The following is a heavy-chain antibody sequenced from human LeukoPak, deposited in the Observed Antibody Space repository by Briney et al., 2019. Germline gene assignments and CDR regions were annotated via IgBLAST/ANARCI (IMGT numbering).Heavy chain of an antibody. CDR2: INPNSGGT. CDR3: ARDYNFDYYGSGHAGYYYGMDV. CDR1: GYTFTGYY. V-gene: IGHV1-2*02. Sequence: ASVKVSCKASGYTFTGYYMHWVRQAPGQGLEWMGWINPNSGGTNYAQKFQGRVTMTGDTSISTAYMELSRLRSDDTAVYYCARDYNFDYYGSGHAGYYYGMDVWGQGTTVTVSS. D-gene: IGHD3-10*01. J-gene: IGHJ6*02.